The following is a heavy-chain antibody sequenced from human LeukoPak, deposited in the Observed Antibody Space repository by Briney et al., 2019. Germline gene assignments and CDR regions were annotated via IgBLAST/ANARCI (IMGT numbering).Heavy chain of an antibody. V-gene: IGHV4-39*01. J-gene: IGHJ4*02. CDR3: AGEGVTMVRGAHDY. CDR1: GGSISSSSYY. D-gene: IGHD3-10*01. Sequence: PSETLSLTCTVSGGSISSSSYYWGWIRQPPGKGLEWIGSVYYSGSTYYNPSLKSRVTISVDTSKNQFSLKLSSVTAADTAVYYCAGEGVTMVRGAHDYWGQGTLVTVSS. CDR2: VYYSGST.